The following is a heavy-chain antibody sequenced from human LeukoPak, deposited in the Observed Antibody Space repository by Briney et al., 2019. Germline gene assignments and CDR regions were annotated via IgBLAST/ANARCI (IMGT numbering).Heavy chain of an antibody. V-gene: IGHV1-69*06. CDR3: ARYRGYCTNGVCSPRHFDY. CDR1: GGTFSSYA. CDR2: IIPIFGTA. D-gene: IGHD2-8*01. Sequence: SVKVSCKASGGTFSSYAISWVRQAPGQGPEWMGGIIPIFGTANYAQKFQGRVTITADKSTSTAYMELSSLRSEDTAVYYCARYRGYCTNGVCSPRHFDYWGQGTLVTVSS. J-gene: IGHJ4*02.